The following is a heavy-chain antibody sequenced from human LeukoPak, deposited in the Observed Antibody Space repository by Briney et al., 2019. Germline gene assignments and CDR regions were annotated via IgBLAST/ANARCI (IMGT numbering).Heavy chain of an antibody. CDR3: AREDYSYDSSGYTYYFDY. J-gene: IGHJ4*02. CDR2: ISSSSSYI. V-gene: IGHV3-21*01. CDR1: GFTFSSYS. Sequence: GGSLRLSCAASGFTFSSYSMNWVRQAPGKGLEWVSSISSSSSYIYYADSVKGRFTISRDNAKNSLYLQMNSLRAEDTAVYYCAREDYSYDSSGYTYYFDYWGQGTLVTVSS. D-gene: IGHD3-22*01.